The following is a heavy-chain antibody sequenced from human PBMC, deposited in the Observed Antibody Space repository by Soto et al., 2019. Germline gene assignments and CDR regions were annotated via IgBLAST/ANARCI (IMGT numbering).Heavy chain of an antibody. D-gene: IGHD6-19*01. Sequence: PSETLSLTCIVSCDSISSSSYYWGWIRQPPGKGLEWMGSVYFSGATNYNSALKSRVTISVDTSKNQFSLKLSSVTAADTAVYYCARVRRSGWYLDYWGQGTLVTVSS. V-gene: IGHV4-39*01. CDR1: CDSISSSSYY. J-gene: IGHJ4*02. CDR2: VYFSGAT. CDR3: ARVRRSGWYLDY.